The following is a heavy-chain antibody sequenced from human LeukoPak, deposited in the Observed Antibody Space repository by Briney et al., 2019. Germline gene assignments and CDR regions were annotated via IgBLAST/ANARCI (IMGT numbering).Heavy chain of an antibody. V-gene: IGHV3-23*01. J-gene: IGHJ4*02. Sequence: QTGGSLRLSCAVSGFTISSYAMSWVRQAPGKGLEWVSAMSGSGGSGGTTYYTDSVKGRFTISRDNSKNTLYLQMNSLRAEDTAVYYCAKGGISLVRGSFDYWGQGTLVTVSS. CDR1: GFTISSYA. D-gene: IGHD3-10*01. CDR3: AKGGISLVRGSFDY. CDR2: MSGSGGSGGTT.